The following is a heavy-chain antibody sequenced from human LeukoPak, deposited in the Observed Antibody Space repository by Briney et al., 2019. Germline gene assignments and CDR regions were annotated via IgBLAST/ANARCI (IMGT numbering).Heavy chain of an antibody. CDR2: INHSGST. V-gene: IGHV4-34*01. CDR1: GGSFSGYY. J-gene: IGHJ3*02. D-gene: IGHD3-22*01. CDR3: ARGPDTGSSGYYLHDAFDI. Sequence: SETLSLTCAVYGGSFSGYYWSWIRQPPGKGLEWIGEINHSGSTNYNPSLKSRVTISVDTSKNQFSLKLSSVTAADTAVYYCARGPDTGSSGYYLHDAFDIWGQGTMVTVSS.